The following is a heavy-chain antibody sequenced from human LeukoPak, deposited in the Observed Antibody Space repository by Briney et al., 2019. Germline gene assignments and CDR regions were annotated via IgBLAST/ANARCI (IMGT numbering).Heavy chain of an antibody. J-gene: IGHJ4*02. CDR1: GFTFSTYA. V-gene: IGHV3-7*04. Sequence: GGSLRLSCSASGFTFSTYAMHWVRQAPGKGLEWVANIERDGSEKYYVDSVKGRFTISRDNAKNALYLQMNSLRVEDTAVYYCARDVTMIRGVKGGYYFDYWGQGTQVTVSS. D-gene: IGHD3-10*01. CDR3: ARDVTMIRGVKGGYYFDY. CDR2: IERDGSEK.